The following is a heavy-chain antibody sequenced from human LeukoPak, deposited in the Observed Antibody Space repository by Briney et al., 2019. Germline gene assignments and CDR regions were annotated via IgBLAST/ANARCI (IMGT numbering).Heavy chain of an antibody. Sequence: SVKVSCKASGGTFSSYAISWVRQAPGQGLERMGGIIPIFGTANYAQKFQGRVTITADESTSTAYMELSSLRSEDTAVYYCARDRDGVENDSSGYYCYFDYWGQGTLVTVSS. J-gene: IGHJ4*02. V-gene: IGHV1-69*13. CDR1: GGTFSSYA. D-gene: IGHD3-22*01. CDR2: IIPIFGTA. CDR3: ARDRDGVENDSSGYYCYFDY.